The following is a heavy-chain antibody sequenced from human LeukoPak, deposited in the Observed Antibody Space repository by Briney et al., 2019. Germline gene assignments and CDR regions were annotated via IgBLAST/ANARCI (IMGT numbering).Heavy chain of an antibody. Sequence: GGSLRLSCAVSGFTVRTKYMSWVRQAPGKGLEWVSVIYREGSTYYADSVKGRFTISRDNSKNTLYLQMNSLRAEDTAVYYCTTGHYSRTLGGQGTLVIVSS. CDR3: TTGHYSRTL. D-gene: IGHD6-13*01. CDR1: GFTVRTKY. CDR2: IYREGST. V-gene: IGHV3-66*01. J-gene: IGHJ4*02.